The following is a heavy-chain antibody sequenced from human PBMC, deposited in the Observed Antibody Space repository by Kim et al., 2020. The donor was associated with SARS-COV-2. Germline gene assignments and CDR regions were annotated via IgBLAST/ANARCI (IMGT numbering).Heavy chain of an antibody. CDR2: IYPGDSDT. CDR3: ARTRERYCSSTSCYLTGVVWFDP. CDR1: GYSFTSYW. D-gene: IGHD2-2*01. J-gene: IGHJ5*02. V-gene: IGHV5-51*01. Sequence: GESLKISCKGSGYSFTSYWIGWVRQMPGKGLEWMGIIYPGDSDTRYSPSFQGQVTISADKSISTAYLQWSSLKASDTAMYYCARTRERYCSSTSCYLTGVVWFDPWGQGTLVTVSS.